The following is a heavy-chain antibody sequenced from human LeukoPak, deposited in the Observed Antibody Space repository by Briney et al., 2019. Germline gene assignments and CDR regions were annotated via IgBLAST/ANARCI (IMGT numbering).Heavy chain of an antibody. V-gene: IGHV3-21*01. Sequence: GGSLRLSCAASGFTFSSYWMTWVRQAPGKGLEWVSSISSSSNYIYYADSVKGRFTISRDNAKNSLYLQMNSLRAEDTAVYYCARDPSSGWYLKGWFDPWGQGTLVTVSS. CDR1: GFTFSSYW. CDR2: ISSSSNYI. D-gene: IGHD6-19*01. J-gene: IGHJ5*02. CDR3: ARDPSSGWYLKGWFDP.